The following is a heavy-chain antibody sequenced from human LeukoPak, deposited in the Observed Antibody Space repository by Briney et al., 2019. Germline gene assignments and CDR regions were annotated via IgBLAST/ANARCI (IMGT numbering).Heavy chain of an antibody. CDR3: ASGSTVDIVATIKGVLWDY. V-gene: IGHV3-30*03. D-gene: IGHD5-12*01. CDR1: GFTFSSYG. J-gene: IGHJ4*02. CDR2: ISYDGSNK. Sequence: GGSLRLSCAASGFTFSSYGMHWVRQAPGKGLEWVAVISYDGSNKYYADSVKGRFTISRDNSKNTLYLQMNSLRAEDTAVYYCASGSTVDIVATIKGVLWDYWGQGTLVTVPS.